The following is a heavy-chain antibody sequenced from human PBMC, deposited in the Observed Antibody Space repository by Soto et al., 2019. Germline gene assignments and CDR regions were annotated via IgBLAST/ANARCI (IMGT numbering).Heavy chain of an antibody. V-gene: IGHV3-21*01. CDR2: ISGSSSYI. CDR1: GFTFSSYN. Sequence: EVQLVESGGGLVKPGGSLRLSCAASGFTFSSYNMNWVRQAPGKGLEWVSSISGSSSYIYYSDSVKGRFTISRDNAKNSAYLRMNSLRAEDTAVYFCARDSSSWYYWGQGTLVTVSS. CDR3: ARDSSSWYY. J-gene: IGHJ4*02. D-gene: IGHD6-13*01.